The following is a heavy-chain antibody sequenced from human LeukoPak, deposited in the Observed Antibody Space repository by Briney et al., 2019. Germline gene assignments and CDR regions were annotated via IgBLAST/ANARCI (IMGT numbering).Heavy chain of an antibody. V-gene: IGHV3-33*08. CDR1: GFTFSSYS. D-gene: IGHD3-10*01. Sequence: GGSLRLSCAASGFTFSSYSMHWVRQAPGKGLEWVAVIWYDGSNKYYADSVKGRFTISRDNAKNSLYLQMNSLRAEDTAVYYCARLDYGRLYYYYYYMDVWGKGTTVTVSS. J-gene: IGHJ6*03. CDR3: ARLDYGRLYYYYYYMDV. CDR2: IWYDGSNK.